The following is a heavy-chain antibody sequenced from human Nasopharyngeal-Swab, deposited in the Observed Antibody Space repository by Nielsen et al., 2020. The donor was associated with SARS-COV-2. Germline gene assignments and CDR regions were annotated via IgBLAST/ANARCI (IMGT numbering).Heavy chain of an antibody. CDR3: ARGDMLYYGSGTY. V-gene: IGHV4-30-4*01. CDR2: IYFGGST. J-gene: IGHJ4*02. CDR1: GASIDRGSYY. Sequence: SETLSLTCTVSGASIDRGSYYWSWVRQPPGKGLEWIGYIYFGGSTNYNASLKSRVTISEDTSKNQFSLKLTSVTAADTAVYYCARGDMLYYGSGTYWGQGTLVTVSS. D-gene: IGHD3-10*01.